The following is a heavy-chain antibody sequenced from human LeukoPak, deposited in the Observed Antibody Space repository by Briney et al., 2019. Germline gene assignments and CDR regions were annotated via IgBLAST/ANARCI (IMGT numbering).Heavy chain of an antibody. CDR3: ARNFPGVGCSGGSCYDY. Sequence: SETLSLTCTVSGGSISSSGYYWGWIRQPPGRGLEWIGIIYYSGTTYYNPSLKSRVTISIDTSKNQFSLKLTSVTAADTAVYFCARNFPGVGCSGGSCYDYWGQGTLVTVSS. CDR1: GGSISSSGYY. V-gene: IGHV4-39*07. D-gene: IGHD2-15*01. J-gene: IGHJ4*02. CDR2: IYYSGTT.